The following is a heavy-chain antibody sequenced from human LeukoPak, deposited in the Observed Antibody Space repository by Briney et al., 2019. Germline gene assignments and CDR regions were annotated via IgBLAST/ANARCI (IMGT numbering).Heavy chain of an antibody. CDR1: GFNFSTYE. J-gene: IGHJ4*02. D-gene: IGHD3-9*01. CDR2: ISAIDNTI. Sequence: GGSLRLSCAASGFNFSTYEMNWVRQAPGKGLEWISYISAIDNTIYYADSVMGRFTVSSDNAKNSVYLQLNSLGAEDTAVYYCARGSEYDVLTGYFPFDSWGQGTLVTVSS. CDR3: ARGSEYDVLTGYFPFDS. V-gene: IGHV3-48*03.